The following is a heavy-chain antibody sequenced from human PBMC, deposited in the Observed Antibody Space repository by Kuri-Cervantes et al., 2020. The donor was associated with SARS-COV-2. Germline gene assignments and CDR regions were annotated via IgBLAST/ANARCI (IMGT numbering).Heavy chain of an antibody. J-gene: IGHJ4*02. CDR2: IYHSGST. CDR3: ARLPAGLRLGESYFDY. CDR1: GGSFSGYY. V-gene: IGHV4-34*01. D-gene: IGHD3-16*01. Sequence: SETLSLTCAVYGGSFSGYYWSWIRQPPGKGLEWIGSIYHSGSTYYNPPLKSRVTISVDTSKNQFSLKLSSVTAADTAVYYCARLPAGLRLGESYFDYWGQGTLVTVSS.